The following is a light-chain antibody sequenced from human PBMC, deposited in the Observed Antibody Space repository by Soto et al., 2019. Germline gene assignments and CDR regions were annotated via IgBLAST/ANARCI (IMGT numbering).Light chain of an antibody. V-gene: IGLV6-57*04. CDR2: GDN. Sequence: NFMLTQPHSVSESPGKTVTISCTRSSGSIASNYVQWYQQRPGSAPTTVIYGDNQRPSGVPDRFSGSIDSSSNSASLTISGLKTEDEADYYCQSYDSNNHVVFGGGTKVTVL. CDR1: SGSIASNY. J-gene: IGLJ2*01. CDR3: QSYDSNNHVV.